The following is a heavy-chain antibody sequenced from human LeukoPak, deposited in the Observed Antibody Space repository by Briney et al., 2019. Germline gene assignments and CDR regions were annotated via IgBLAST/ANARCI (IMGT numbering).Heavy chain of an antibody. V-gene: IGHV1-2*02. J-gene: IGHJ5*02. Sequence: ASVKVSCKASGYTFTGYYMHWVRQAPGQGLEWMGWINPNSGGTNYAQKFQGRVTMTRDTSISTAYMELSRLRSDDTAVYYCARPTSSTSYEFDPWGQGTLVTVSS. CDR2: INPNSGGT. D-gene: IGHD2-2*01. CDR1: GYTFTGYY. CDR3: ARPTSSTSYEFDP.